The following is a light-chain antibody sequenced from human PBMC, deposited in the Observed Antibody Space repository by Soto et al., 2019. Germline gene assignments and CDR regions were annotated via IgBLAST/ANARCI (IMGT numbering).Light chain of an antibody. CDR3: QVWDSSSHHRVV. V-gene: IGLV3-21*02. J-gene: IGLJ2*01. Sequence: SYELTQAPSVSVAPGQTAKITCGGNNIAIKSVHWYQPKPGQAPVLVVYDDGDRPSGIPERFSGSNSGNTATLTITRVEAGDEADYHCQVWDSSSHHRVVFGGGTKLTVL. CDR1: NIAIKS. CDR2: DDG.